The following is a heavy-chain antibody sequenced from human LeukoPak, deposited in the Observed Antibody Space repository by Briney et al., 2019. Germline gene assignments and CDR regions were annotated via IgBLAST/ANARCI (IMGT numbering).Heavy chain of an antibody. V-gene: IGHV4-39*01. D-gene: IGHD6-19*01. CDR1: GGSISSSSYY. CDR3: ASIRYSSGWYGLWY. CDR2: IYYSGST. J-gene: IGHJ4*02. Sequence: SETLSLTCTVSGGSISSSSYYWGWIRQPPGRGLEWIGSIYYSGSTYYNPSLKSRVTISVDTSKNQFSLKLSSVTAADTAVYYCASIRYSSGWYGLWYWGQGTLVTVSS.